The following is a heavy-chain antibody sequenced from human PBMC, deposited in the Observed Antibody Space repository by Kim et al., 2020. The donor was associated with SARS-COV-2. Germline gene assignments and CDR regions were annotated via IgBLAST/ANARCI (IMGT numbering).Heavy chain of an antibody. CDR3: AKDLSSVPWYYNGVGSYIKN. CDR2: ISSSGGSI. V-gene: IGHV3-23*01. Sequence: GGSLRLSCAASGFTFNNYAMSWVRQTPGKGLEWVSSISSSGGSIYYADSVRGRFTISRDNSGDTLFLQMSSLRVDDTALYFCAKDLSSVPWYYNGVGSYIKNWGQGTQVTVSS. J-gene: IGHJ4*02. CDR1: GFTFNNYA. D-gene: IGHD3-10*01.